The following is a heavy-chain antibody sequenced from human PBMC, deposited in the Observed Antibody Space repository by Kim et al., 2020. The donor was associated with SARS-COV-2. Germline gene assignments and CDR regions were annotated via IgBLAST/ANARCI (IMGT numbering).Heavy chain of an antibody. Sequence: GGSLRLSCAASGFTFSSYSMNWVRQAPGKGLEWVSSISSSSSYIYYADSVKGRFTISRDNAKNSLYLQMNSLRAEDTAVYYCARDPRRITMVRGVTGGMDVWGQGTTVTVS. CDR1: GFTFSSYS. V-gene: IGHV3-21*01. J-gene: IGHJ6*02. D-gene: IGHD3-10*01. CDR2: ISSSSSYI. CDR3: ARDPRRITMVRGVTGGMDV.